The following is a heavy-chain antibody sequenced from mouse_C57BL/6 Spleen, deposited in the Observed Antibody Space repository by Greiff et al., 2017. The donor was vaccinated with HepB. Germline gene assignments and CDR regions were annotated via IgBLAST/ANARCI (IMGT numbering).Heavy chain of an antibody. D-gene: IGHD1-1*01. CDR2: IYPGSGNT. J-gene: IGHJ3*01. CDR1: GYTFTDYY. CDR3: AGGITNYYGTPFAY. Sequence: QVQLQQSGAELVRPGASVKLSCKASGYTFTDYYINWVKQRPGQGLEWIARIYPGSGNTYYNEKFKGKATLTAEKSSSTAYMQLSSLTSEDSAVYFCAGGITNYYGTPFAYWGQGTLVTVSA. V-gene: IGHV1-76*01.